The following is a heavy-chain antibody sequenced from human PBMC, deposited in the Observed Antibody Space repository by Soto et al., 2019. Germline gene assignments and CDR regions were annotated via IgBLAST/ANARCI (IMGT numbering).Heavy chain of an antibody. J-gene: IGHJ4*02. V-gene: IGHV4-59*08. Sequence: PSETLSLTSTVAGGTIRNYYWSWIRQPPGKGLEWIGYIYFSGSTNYNPSLKSRVTLSVDTSKNQFSLKLSSVTAADTAVYYCARRYGGAVDYWGQGTLVTVSS. D-gene: IGHD3-10*01. CDR2: IYFSGST. CDR3: ARRYGGAVDY. CDR1: GGTIRNYY.